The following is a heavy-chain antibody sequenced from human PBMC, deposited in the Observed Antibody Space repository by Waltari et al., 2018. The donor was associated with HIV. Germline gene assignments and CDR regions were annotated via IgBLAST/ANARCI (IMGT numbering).Heavy chain of an antibody. CDR3: ARGGLSSTSKPDFDY. V-gene: IGHV3-74*01. D-gene: IGHD2-2*01. CDR1: GFTISSYW. J-gene: IGHJ4*02. Sequence: EVQLVESGGGLVQPGGSLRLSCAASGFTISSYWMHWVRQAPGKGLVWVSRINSDGSSTTYADSVKGRVTISRDNAKNTLYLQINSLRAEDTAVYYCARGGLSSTSKPDFDYWGQGTLVTVSS. CDR2: INSDGSST.